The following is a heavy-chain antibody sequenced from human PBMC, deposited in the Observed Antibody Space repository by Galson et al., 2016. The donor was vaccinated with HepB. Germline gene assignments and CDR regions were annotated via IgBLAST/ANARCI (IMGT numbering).Heavy chain of an antibody. Sequence: SVKVSCKASGYTFSDSGIAWVRQAPGQGLEWLGWISVYNGNTRYAQKVQGRVTLTRDTSTNTAYMELVSLESGDTAVYYCAKSERGTGNTVDYWGQGTLVTVSS. CDR3: AKSERGTGNTVDY. J-gene: IGHJ4*02. CDR1: GYTFSDSG. D-gene: IGHD1-7*01. V-gene: IGHV1-18*01. CDR2: ISVYNGNT.